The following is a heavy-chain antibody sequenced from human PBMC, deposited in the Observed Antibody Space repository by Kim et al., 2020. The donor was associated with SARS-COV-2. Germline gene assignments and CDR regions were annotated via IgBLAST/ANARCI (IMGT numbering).Heavy chain of an antibody. D-gene: IGHD3-10*01. CDR3: ARALNYYGSGSYYDY. V-gene: IGHV4-30-2*05. J-gene: IGHJ4*02. Sequence: PTLKSRVTISVDTSKNQFALELRSVTAADTAVYYCARALNYYGSGSYYDYWGQGTLVTVSS.